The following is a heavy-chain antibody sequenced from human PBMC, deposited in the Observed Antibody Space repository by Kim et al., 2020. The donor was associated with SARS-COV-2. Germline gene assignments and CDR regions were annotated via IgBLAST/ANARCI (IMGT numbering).Heavy chain of an antibody. CDR2: IYYSGST. J-gene: IGHJ6*02. Sequence: SETLSLTCTVSGGSVSSGSYYWSWIRQPPGKGLEWIGYIYYSGSTNYNPSLKSRVTISVDTSKNQFSLKLSSVTAADTAVYYCARAGVAGGSTRVPPSYYYYYGMYIWGQGTTVTVSS. V-gene: IGHV4-61*01. CDR1: GGSVSSGSYY. CDR3: ARAGVAGGSTRVPPSYYYYYGMYI. D-gene: IGHD6-19*01.